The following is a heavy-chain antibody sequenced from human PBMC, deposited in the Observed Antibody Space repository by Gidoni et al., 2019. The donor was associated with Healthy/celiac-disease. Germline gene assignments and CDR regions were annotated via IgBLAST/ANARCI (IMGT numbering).Heavy chain of an antibody. CDR1: GGTFSRYA. D-gene: IGHD3-22*01. CDR2: IIPIFGTA. CDR3: ARTYYYDSSGYYYVMALDY. J-gene: IGHJ4*02. Sequence: QVQLVQSGAEVKKPGSSVKVSCKASGGTFSRYAISWVRQAPRQGLEWMGGIIPIFGTAKIAQKFQGRFTITADKSTSTAYMELSSLRSEDTAVYYCARTYYYDSSGYYYVMALDYWGQGTLVTVSS. V-gene: IGHV1-69*06.